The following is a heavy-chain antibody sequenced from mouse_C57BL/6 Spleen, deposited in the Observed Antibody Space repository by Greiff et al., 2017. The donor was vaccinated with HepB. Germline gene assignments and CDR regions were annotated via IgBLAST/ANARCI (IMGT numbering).Heavy chain of an antibody. Sequence: QVQLQQSGAELARPGASVKLSCKASGYTFTSYGISWVKQRTGQGLEWIGEIYPRSGNTYYNEKFKGKATLTADKSSSTAYMELRSLTSEDSAVYFCAREGDSSGPLAMDYWGQGTSVTVSS. J-gene: IGHJ4*01. CDR2: IYPRSGNT. D-gene: IGHD3-2*02. V-gene: IGHV1-81*01. CDR1: GYTFTSYG. CDR3: AREGDSSGPLAMDY.